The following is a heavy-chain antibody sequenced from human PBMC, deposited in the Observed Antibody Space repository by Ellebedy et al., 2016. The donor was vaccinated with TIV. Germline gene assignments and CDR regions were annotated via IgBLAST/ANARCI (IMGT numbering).Heavy chain of an antibody. V-gene: IGHV1-24*01. CDR1: GYTLTELS. D-gene: IGHD2-2*01. CDR2: SDPEDGES. CDR3: ASEYGDY. J-gene: IGHJ4*02. Sequence: AASVTVSCKVSGYTLTELSMHWVRQAPGKGLEWMVGSDPEDGESIYAQKFQGRVTMTEDTSTDTAYMELRSLRSEDTAVYYCASEYGDYWGQGTLVTVSS.